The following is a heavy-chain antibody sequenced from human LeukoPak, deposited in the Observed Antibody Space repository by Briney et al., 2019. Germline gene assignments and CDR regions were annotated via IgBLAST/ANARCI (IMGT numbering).Heavy chain of an antibody. V-gene: IGHV3-33*01. CDR1: GFTFSSYG. CDR3: ARAEGYYDSSGNDAFDI. Sequence: PGRSLRLSCAASGFTFSSYGMHWVGQAPGKGLEWVAVIWYDGSNKYYADSVKGRFTISRDNSKNTLYLQMNSLRAEDTAVYYCARAEGYYDSSGNDAFDIWGQGTMVTVSS. D-gene: IGHD3-22*01. CDR2: IWYDGSNK. J-gene: IGHJ3*02.